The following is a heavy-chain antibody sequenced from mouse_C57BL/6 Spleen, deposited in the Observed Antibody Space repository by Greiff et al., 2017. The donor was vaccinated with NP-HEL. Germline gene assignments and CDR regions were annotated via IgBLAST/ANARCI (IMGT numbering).Heavy chain of an antibody. J-gene: IGHJ4*01. CDR2: IHPNSGST. Sequence: QVQLQQPGAELVKPGASVKLSCKASGYTFTSYWMHWVKQRPGQGLEWIGMIHPNSGSTNYNEKFKSKATLTVDKSSSTAYMQLSSLTSEDSAVYYCARDGYYYAMDYWGRGTSVTVSS. D-gene: IGHD2-3*01. CDR1: GYTFTSYW. V-gene: IGHV1-64*01. CDR3: ARDGYYYAMDY.